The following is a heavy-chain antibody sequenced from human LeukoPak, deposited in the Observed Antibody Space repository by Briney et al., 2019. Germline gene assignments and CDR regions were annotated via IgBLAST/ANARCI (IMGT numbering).Heavy chain of an antibody. D-gene: IGHD1-26*01. CDR3: AKDHGRYRSNYFDY. V-gene: IGHV3-23*01. Sequence: GGSLRLSCAASGFTFSSYAMSWVRQAPEKGLEWVATISGSGGGTYYADSVRGRFTISRDDSENTLYLQMNSLRAEDTAAYYCAKDHGRYRSNYFDYWGQGNLVTVSS. CDR1: GFTFSSYA. CDR2: ISGSGGGT. J-gene: IGHJ4*02.